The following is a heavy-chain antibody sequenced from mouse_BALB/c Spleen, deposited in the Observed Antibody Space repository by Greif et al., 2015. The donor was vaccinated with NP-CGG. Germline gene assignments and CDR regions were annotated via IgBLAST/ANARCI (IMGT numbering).Heavy chain of an antibody. CDR2: ISSGGSYT. V-gene: IGHV5-9-4*01. CDR1: GFTFSSYA. CDR3: ARNDGYHGGVDY. J-gene: IGHJ4*01. Sequence: DVMLVESGGGLVKPGGSLKLSCAASGFTFSSYAMSWVRQSPEKRLEWVAEISSGGSYTYYPDTVTGRFTISRDNAKNTLYLEMSSLRSEDTAMYYCARNDGYHGGVDYWGQGTSVTVSS. D-gene: IGHD2-3*01.